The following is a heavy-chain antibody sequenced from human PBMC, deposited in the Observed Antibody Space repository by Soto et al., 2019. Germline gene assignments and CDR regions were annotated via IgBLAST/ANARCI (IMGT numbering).Heavy chain of an antibody. CDR3: ATEQSGWSGGYYYYYMDV. V-gene: IGHV4-59*08. Sequence: SETLSLTCTVSGGSISSYYWGWIWQPPGKGLEWIGYIYYSGSTNYTPSLKSRVTISVDTSKNQFSLKLSSVTAADTAVYYCATEQSGWSGGYYYYYMDVWGKGTTVTVSS. D-gene: IGHD6-19*01. J-gene: IGHJ6*03. CDR2: IYYSGST. CDR1: GGSISSYY.